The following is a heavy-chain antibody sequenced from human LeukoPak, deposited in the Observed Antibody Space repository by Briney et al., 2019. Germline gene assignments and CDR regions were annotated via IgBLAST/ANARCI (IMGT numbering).Heavy chain of an antibody. CDR1: GFTFSGYA. D-gene: IGHD6-13*01. CDR3: AKDGRTYGYSSSWYLFFY. V-gene: IGHV3-23*01. Sequence: GGSLRLSCAASGFTFSGYAMSWVRQAPGKGLEWVSAISGSGGSTYYADSVKGRFTISRDNSKNTLYLQMNSLRAEDTAVYYCAKDGRTYGYSSSWYLFFYWGQGTLVTVSS. J-gene: IGHJ4*02. CDR2: ISGSGGST.